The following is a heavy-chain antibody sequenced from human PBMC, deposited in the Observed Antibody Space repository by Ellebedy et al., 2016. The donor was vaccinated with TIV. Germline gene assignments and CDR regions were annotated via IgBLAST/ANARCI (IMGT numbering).Heavy chain of an antibody. Sequence: GGSLRLXXAASGFRFSSYGMHWVRQAPGKGLEWVAVISSDGSDKYYADSVKGRFTISRDNSKNTLYLQMNSLRAEDAAVYYCARFRWGVIIRWALDYWGQGTLVTVSS. CDR2: ISSDGSDK. CDR1: GFRFSSYG. V-gene: IGHV3-30*03. J-gene: IGHJ4*02. CDR3: ARFRWGVIIRWALDY. D-gene: IGHD3-10*01.